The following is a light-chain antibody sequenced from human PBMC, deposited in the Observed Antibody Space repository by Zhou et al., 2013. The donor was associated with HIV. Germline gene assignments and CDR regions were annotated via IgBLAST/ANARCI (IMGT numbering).Light chain of an antibody. CDR3: QQRQHWPPIT. V-gene: IGKV3D-20*02. CDR1: QTLNNKN. Sequence: EVVLTQSPGTLSLSPGARATLSCRASQTLNNKNLAWYQQRSGHAPRLLIYGASSRATGIPDRFSGSGSGTDFTLTISRLEPEDFAVYYCQQRQHWPPITFGQGTRLDIK. CDR2: GAS. J-gene: IGKJ5*01.